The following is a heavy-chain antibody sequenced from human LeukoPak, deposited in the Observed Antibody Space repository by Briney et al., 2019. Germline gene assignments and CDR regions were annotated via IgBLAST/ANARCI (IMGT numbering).Heavy chain of an antibody. Sequence: ASVKVSCKASGYTFTSYAIYWVRQAPGQGLEWMGWINPNTGNPTYAQGFTGRSVFSLDTSVTTAYLQISSLKAEYTAVYYCVRDPFIAAAGSVFDYWGQGTLVTVSS. D-gene: IGHD6-13*01. J-gene: IGHJ4*02. CDR1: GYTFTSYA. V-gene: IGHV7-4-1*02. CDR2: INPNTGNP. CDR3: VRDPFIAAAGSVFDY.